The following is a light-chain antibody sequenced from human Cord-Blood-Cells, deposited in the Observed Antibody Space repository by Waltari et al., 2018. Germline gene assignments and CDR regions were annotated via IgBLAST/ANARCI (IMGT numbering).Light chain of an antibody. CDR2: AAS. CDR3: QQSYSTPYT. Sequence: DIQMTQSPSSLSAPVGDRVTITCRASQSISSYLNWYQQKPGKAPKLLIYAASSLQSGVPSRFSGSVSGTDFTLTISSLQPEDFATYYCQQSYSTPYTFGQGTKLEIK. V-gene: IGKV1-39*01. J-gene: IGKJ2*01. CDR1: QSISSY.